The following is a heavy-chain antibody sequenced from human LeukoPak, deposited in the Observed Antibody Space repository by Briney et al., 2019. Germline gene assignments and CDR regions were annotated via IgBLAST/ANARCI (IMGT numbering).Heavy chain of an antibody. D-gene: IGHD2-2*01. CDR1: GYSFTYHW. J-gene: IGHJ4*02. Sequence: GESLKISCKGSGYSFTYHWIAWVRQMPGKGLEWMGIIYPGDSNSRYSPSFQGQVTISVDKSIDTAYLQWSSLKASDTAMYYCARQMRGLKRVSYQLDSWGQGTLVTVSS. V-gene: IGHV5-51*01. CDR3: ARQMRGLKRVSYQLDS. CDR2: IYPGDSNS.